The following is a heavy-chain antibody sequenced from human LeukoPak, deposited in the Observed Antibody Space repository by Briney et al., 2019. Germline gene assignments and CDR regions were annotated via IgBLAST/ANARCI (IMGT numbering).Heavy chain of an antibody. V-gene: IGHV4-59*01. CDR2: IYYSGST. J-gene: IGHJ6*01. CDR3: ARDRGIVAVGQSYGMDV. D-gene: IGHD1-26*01. CDR1: GGSLTYYY. Sequence: SETLSLTCTVSGGSLTYYYWTWIRQSPGRRQEWIGYIYYSGSTHYNPSLESRVAFSVDTSKNQVSLRLSSVTAADTAVYYCARDRGIVAVGQSYGMDVWGQGTTVTVSS.